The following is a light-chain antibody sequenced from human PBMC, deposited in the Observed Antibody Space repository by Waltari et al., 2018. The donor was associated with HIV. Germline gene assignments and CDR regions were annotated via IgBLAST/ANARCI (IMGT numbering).Light chain of an antibody. CDR1: SSNIGANHD. CDR2: GAY. V-gene: IGLV1-40*01. CDR3: QSYDTSLGAFYV. J-gene: IGLJ1*01. Sequence: QSVLTQPPSVSGAPGQRVTISCSGSSSNIGANHDVHWYQQLPGTAPKILIYGAYLRPSGVPARFSVSKSGTSAFLAITGLQPEDEADYFCQSYDTSLGAFYVFGTGTKVTVL.